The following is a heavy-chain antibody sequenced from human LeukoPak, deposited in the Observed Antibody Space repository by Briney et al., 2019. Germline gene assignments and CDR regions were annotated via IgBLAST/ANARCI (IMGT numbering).Heavy chain of an antibody. J-gene: IGHJ4*02. D-gene: IGHD1-26*01. CDR1: GVSISSSSYY. CDR2: IYYSGST. CDR3: ARIADSGSYHGDY. V-gene: IGHV4-39*01. Sequence: TPSETLSLTCTVSGVSISSSSYYWGWIRQPPGKGLEWIGSIYYSGSTYYNPSLKSRVTISVDTSKNQFSLKLSSVTAADTAVYYCARIADSGSYHGDYWGQGTLVTVSS.